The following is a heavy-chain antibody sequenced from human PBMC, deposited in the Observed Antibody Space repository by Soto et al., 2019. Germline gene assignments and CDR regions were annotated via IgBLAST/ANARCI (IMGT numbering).Heavy chain of an antibody. CDR2: IHSGGRT. J-gene: IGHJ4*02. V-gene: IGHV3-53*05. CDR3: ARDLLGLSRDY. D-gene: IGHD3-16*02. Sequence: PGGSLRLSCAASGLSVSDNYMIWVRQAPGKGLEWVSVIHSGGRTYYADSVKGRFTISRDKSTSTAYMELSSLRSEDTAVYYCARDLLGLSRDYWGQGTLVTVSS. CDR1: GLSVSDNY.